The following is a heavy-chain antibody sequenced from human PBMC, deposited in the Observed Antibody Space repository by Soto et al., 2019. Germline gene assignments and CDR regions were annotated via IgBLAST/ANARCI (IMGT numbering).Heavy chain of an antibody. CDR1: GFTFSSYS. D-gene: IGHD2-2*01. Sequence: EVQLVESGGGLVQPGGSLRLSCAASGFTFSSYSMNWVRQAPGKGLEWVSYISSSSSTIYYADSVKGRFTISRDNATNSLYLQMNSLRAEDTAEYYCARDLLVVVPALSADWFDPWGQGTLVTVSS. V-gene: IGHV3-48*01. CDR3: ARDLLVVVPALSADWFDP. J-gene: IGHJ5*02. CDR2: ISSSSSTI.